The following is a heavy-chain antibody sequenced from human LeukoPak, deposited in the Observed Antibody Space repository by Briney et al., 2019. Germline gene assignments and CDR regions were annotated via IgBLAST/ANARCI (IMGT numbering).Heavy chain of an antibody. D-gene: IGHD3-10*01. J-gene: IGHJ4*02. CDR1: GGSISSSSYY. CDR2: IYYSGST. V-gene: IGHV4-39*07. CDR3: ARDLRYYGSGSFFDY. Sequence: SSETLSLTCTVSGGSISSSSYYWGWIRQPPGKGLEWIGSIYYSGSTYYNPSLKSRVTISVDTSKNQFSLKLSSVTAADTAVYYCARDLRYYGSGSFFDYWGQGTLVTVSS.